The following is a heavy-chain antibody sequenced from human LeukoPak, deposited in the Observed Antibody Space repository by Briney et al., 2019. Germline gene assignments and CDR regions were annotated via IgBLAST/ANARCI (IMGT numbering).Heavy chain of an antibody. D-gene: IGHD6-13*01. CDR1: GFTFSSYA. Sequence: GGSLRLSCTASGFTFSSYAMSWVRQAPGKGLEWVSVIYSGGSTYYADSVKGRFTISRDNSKNTLYLQMNSLRAEDTAVYYCARDISSWYNWFGPWGQGTLVTVSS. J-gene: IGHJ5*02. CDR3: ARDISSWYNWFGP. V-gene: IGHV3-53*01. CDR2: IYSGGST.